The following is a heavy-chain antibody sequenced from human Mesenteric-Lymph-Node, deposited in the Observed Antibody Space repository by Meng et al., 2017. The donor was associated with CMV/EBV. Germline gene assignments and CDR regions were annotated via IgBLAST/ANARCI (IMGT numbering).Heavy chain of an antibody. D-gene: IGHD3-3*01. CDR3: AKGFWSGYMTYFFDS. CDR2: ISWNSVTI. V-gene: IGHV3-9*01. CDR1: GFTFDDYA. J-gene: IGHJ4*02. Sequence: SLKISCAASGFTFDDYAIPWVRQVPGKGLEWVSGISWNSVTIAYADSVKGRFTISRDSAKNSLYLQMNSLRAEDTALYYCAKGFWSGYMTYFFDSWGQGTLVTVSS.